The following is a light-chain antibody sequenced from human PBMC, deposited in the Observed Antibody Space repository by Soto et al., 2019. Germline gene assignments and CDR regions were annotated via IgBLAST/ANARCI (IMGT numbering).Light chain of an antibody. Sequence: EIVLTQSPATLSVFPGEKATLPCGAGQSVSNTLPWYHQKPGQTPRPLIYGASTRATGVPARFSGSGSGTEFTLNISSLQSEDAAIYYCQQYSSWPFTFGPGTKVAIE. V-gene: IGKV3-15*01. CDR1: QSVSNT. J-gene: IGKJ3*01. CDR2: GAS. CDR3: QQYSSWPFT.